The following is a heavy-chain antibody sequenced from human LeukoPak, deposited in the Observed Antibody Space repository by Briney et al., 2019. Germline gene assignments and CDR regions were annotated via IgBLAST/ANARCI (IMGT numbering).Heavy chain of an antibody. D-gene: IGHD3-22*01. J-gene: IGHJ4*02. CDR3: ARVYDSSGYPRLAPTHYFDY. CDR1: GFTFSSYA. CDR2: IYYSGST. V-gene: IGHV4-39*07. Sequence: GSLRLSCAASGFTFSSYAMSWVRQAPGKGLEWIGSIYYSGSTYYNPSLKSRVTISVDTSKNQFSLKLSSVTAADTAVYYCARVYDSSGYPRLAPTHYFDYWGQGTLVTVSS.